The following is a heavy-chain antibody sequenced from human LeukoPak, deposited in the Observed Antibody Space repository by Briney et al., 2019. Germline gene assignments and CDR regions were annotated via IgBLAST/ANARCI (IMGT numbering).Heavy chain of an antibody. V-gene: IGHV1-69*05. Sequence: SVKVSCKASGYTFTSYGISWVRQAPGQGLEWMGGIIPISGSANYAPKFQGRVTMTRDTSTSTVYMELSSLRSEDTAVYYCARVSRELRIDYWGQGTLVTVSS. D-gene: IGHD1-26*01. CDR1: GYTFTSYG. CDR3: ARVSRELRIDY. J-gene: IGHJ4*02. CDR2: IIPISGSA.